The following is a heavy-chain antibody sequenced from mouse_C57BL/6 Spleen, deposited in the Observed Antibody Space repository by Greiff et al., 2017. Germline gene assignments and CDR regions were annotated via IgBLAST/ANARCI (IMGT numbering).Heavy chain of an antibody. CDR1: GYTFTSYW. J-gene: IGHJ4*01. V-gene: IGHV1-53*01. D-gene: IGHD1-1*01. CDR2: INPSNGGT. CDR3: ARGITTVVEGDYYAMDY. Sequence: QVQLQQPGTELVKPGASVKLSCKASGYTFTSYWMHWVKQRPGQGLEWIGNINPSNGGTNYNEKFKSKATLTVDKSSSTAYMQLSSLTSEDSAVYYCARGITTVVEGDYYAMDYWGLGTSVTVSS.